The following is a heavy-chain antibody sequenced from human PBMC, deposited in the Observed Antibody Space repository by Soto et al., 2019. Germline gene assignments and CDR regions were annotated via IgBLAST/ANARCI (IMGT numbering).Heavy chain of an antibody. J-gene: IGHJ4*02. CDR1: GGTFSSYA. Sequence: GASVKVSCKASGGTFSSYAISWVRQAPGQGLEWMGGIIPIFGTANYAQKFQGRVTITADESTSTAYMELSSLRSEDTAVYYCARARYDFWSGYYPPFDYWGQGTLVTVSS. CDR2: IIPIFGTA. D-gene: IGHD3-3*01. V-gene: IGHV1-69*13. CDR3: ARARYDFWSGYYPPFDY.